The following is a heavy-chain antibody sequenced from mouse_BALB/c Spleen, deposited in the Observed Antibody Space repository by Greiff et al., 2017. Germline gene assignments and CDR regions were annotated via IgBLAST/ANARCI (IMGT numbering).Heavy chain of an antibody. D-gene: IGHD2-14*01. CDR2: ISYDGSN. CDR3: ASHYRYYFDY. Sequence: EVKLLESGPGLVKPSQSLSLTCSVTGYSITSGYYWNWIRQFPGNKLEWMGYISYDGSNNYNPSLKNRISITRDTSKNQFFLKLNSVTTEDTATYYCASHYRYYFDYWGQGTTLTVSS. CDR1: GYSITSGYY. V-gene: IGHV3-6*02. J-gene: IGHJ2*01.